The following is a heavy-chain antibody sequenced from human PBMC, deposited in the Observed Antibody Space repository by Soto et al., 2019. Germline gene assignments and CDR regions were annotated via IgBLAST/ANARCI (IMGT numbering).Heavy chain of an antibody. CDR2: ISYDGSNK. CDR1: GFTFSSYG. Sequence: VQLVASGGGVVQPGRSLRLSCAASGFTFSSYGMHWVRQAPGKGLEWVAVISYDGSNKYYADSVKGRFTISRDNSKNTLYLQMNSLRAEDTAVYYCAKDSQVNIVATMGGILDYWGQGTLVTVSS. J-gene: IGHJ4*02. V-gene: IGHV3-30*18. CDR3: AKDSQVNIVATMGGILDY. D-gene: IGHD5-12*01.